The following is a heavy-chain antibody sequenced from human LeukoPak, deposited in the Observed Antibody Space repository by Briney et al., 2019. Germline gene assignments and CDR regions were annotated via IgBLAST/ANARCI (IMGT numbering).Heavy chain of an antibody. CDR1: GGSFSGYY. CDR3: ARVHASSTSRYYYYYYMDV. Sequence: PSETLSLTCAVYGGSFSGYYWSWIRQPPGKGLEWIGEINHSGSTNYNPSLKSRVTISVDTSKNQFSLKLSSVTAADTAVYYCARVHASSTSRYYYYYYMDVWGKGTTVTVSS. D-gene: IGHD2-2*01. V-gene: IGHV4-34*01. J-gene: IGHJ6*03. CDR2: INHSGST.